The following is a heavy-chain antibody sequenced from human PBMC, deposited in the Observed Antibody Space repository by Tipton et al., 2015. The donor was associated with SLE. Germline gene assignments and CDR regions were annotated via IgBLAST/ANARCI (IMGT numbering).Heavy chain of an antibody. D-gene: IGHD2-15*01. CDR3: ARATVDDAFDI. Sequence: TLSLTCTVSGGSISSYYWSWIRQPPGKGLEWIGYIYYSGSTNYNPSLKSRVTISVDTSKNQFSLKLSSVTAADTAVNYCARATVDDAFDIWGQGTMVTVSS. CDR2: IYYSGST. V-gene: IGHV4-59*01. CDR1: GGSISSYY. J-gene: IGHJ3*02.